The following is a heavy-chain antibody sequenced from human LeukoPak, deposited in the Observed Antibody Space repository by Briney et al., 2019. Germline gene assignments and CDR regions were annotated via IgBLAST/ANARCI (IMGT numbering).Heavy chain of an antibody. CDR1: GFTFSDYN. V-gene: IGHV3-23*01. J-gene: IGHJ4*02. Sequence: HPGGSLRLSCAASGFTFSDYNMNWVRQAPGKGLEWVSAISGSGGSTYYADSVKGRFTISRDNSKNTLYLQMNSLRAEDTAVYYCAKAHSSGYLTPFDYWGQGTLVTVSS. D-gene: IGHD3-22*01. CDR2: ISGSGGST. CDR3: AKAHSSGYLTPFDY.